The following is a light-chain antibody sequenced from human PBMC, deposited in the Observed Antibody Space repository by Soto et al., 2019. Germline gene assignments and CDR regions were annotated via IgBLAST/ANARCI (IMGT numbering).Light chain of an antibody. CDR2: DAS. Sequence: EIVLTQSPGTLSLSPGERATLSCRASQSVSSYLAWYQQKPGQAPRLLIYDASTKATGISARFNGSGSGTDFSLTISSLEPEDFAVYYCQQRSNWPVTFGQGNKVEVK. CDR1: QSVSSY. V-gene: IGKV3-11*01. CDR3: QQRSNWPVT. J-gene: IGKJ1*01.